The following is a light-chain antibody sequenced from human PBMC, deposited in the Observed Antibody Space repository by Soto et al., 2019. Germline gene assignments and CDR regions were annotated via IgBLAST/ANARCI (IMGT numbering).Light chain of an antibody. CDR2: GAS. V-gene: IGKV3-15*01. CDR1: QSISSN. Sequence: EILMTQSPATLSVSPGERATLSCRASQSISSNLVWYQQKPGQAPRLLIHGASTRATGIPARFSGSGSGTEFTLTISSLQSEDFAFYYCLQYNNWPPLFTFGPGTKVDFK. CDR3: LQYNNWPPLFT. J-gene: IGKJ3*01.